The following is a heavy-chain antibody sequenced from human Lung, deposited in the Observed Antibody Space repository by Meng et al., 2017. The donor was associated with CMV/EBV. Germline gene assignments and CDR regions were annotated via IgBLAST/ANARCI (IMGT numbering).Heavy chain of an antibody. CDR1: GFNFSDYS. V-gene: IGHV3-21*06. CDR3: ARRWGASVGVYYYYGMDV. Sequence: GEXXKISCAASGFNFSDYSMNWVRQAPGKGLEWVSSITYSSSYKKYADSVKGRFTISRDNAKNSLFLQMSSLRAEDTAVYYCARRWGASVGVYYYYGMDVXDQGXTVTVSS. D-gene: IGHD2-8*01. J-gene: IGHJ6*02. CDR2: ITYSSSYK.